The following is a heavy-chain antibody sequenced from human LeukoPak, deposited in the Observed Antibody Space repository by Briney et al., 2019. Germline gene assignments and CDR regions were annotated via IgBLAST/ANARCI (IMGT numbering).Heavy chain of an antibody. J-gene: IGHJ6*03. CDR1: GYSISSGYY. CDR3: ARVGGVGYYYYMDV. Sequence: SETLSLTCAVSGYSISSGYYWGWIRQPPGKGLEWIGSIYHSGSTYYNPSLKSRVTISVDTSKNQFSLKLSSVTAADTAAYYCARVGGVGYYYYMDVWGKGTTVTVSS. CDR2: IYHSGST. D-gene: IGHD3-16*01. V-gene: IGHV4-38-2*01.